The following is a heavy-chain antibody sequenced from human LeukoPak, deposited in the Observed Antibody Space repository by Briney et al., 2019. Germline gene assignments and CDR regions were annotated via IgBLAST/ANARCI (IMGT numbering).Heavy chain of an antibody. D-gene: IGHD6-19*01. J-gene: IGHJ4*02. CDR1: EFTVSSNY. V-gene: IGHV3-66*01. CDR3: ARVGIAVAFVDY. Sequence: PGGSLRLSCAASEFTVSSNYMSWVRQAPGRGLEWVSVIYSGGSTYYADSVKGRFTISRDNSKNTLYLQMNSLRAEDTAVYYCARVGIAVAFVDYWGQGTLVTVSS. CDR2: IYSGGST.